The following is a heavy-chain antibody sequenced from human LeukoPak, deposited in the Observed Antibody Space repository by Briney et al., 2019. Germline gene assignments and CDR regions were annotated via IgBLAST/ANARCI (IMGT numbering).Heavy chain of an antibody. CDR3: AKDDDSTGYPSYYFDY. J-gene: IGHJ4*02. CDR1: GFTFSSYA. Sequence: GGSLRLSCAASGFTFSSYAMSWVRQAPGKGLEWVSGISGSGGSTYYADPVKGRFTISRDNSKNTLYLQMNSLRAEDTAVYYCAKDDDSTGYPSYYFDYWGQGTLVTVSS. D-gene: IGHD3-22*01. V-gene: IGHV3-23*01. CDR2: ISGSGGST.